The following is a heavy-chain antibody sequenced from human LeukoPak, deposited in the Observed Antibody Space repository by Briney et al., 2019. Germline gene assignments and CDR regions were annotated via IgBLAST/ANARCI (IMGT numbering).Heavy chain of an antibody. CDR2: ISGSGGST. J-gene: IGHJ5*02. CDR3: AKGVSSVVYALNWFDP. V-gene: IGHV3-23*01. Sequence: GGPLRLSCAASGFTFSSYAMSWVRQAPGKGLEWVSAISGSGGSTYYADSVKGRFTISRDNSKNTLYLQMNSLRAEDTAVYYCAKGVSSVVYALNWFDPWGQGTLVTVSS. D-gene: IGHD2-8*02. CDR1: GFTFSSYA.